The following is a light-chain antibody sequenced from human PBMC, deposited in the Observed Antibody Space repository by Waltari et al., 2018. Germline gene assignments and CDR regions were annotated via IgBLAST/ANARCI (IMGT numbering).Light chain of an antibody. V-gene: IGKV3-11*01. CDR1: QSVIDY. CDR2: GAS. J-gene: IGKJ5*01. Sequence: EIVLTQSQATLSLSPGERATLSCRASQSVIDYVAWYQQKPGQAPRLLIYGASNRATGIPARFSGSGSETDFTLTISSLDPEDFAVYYCQQRSNWRSTFGQGTRLEI. CDR3: QQRSNWRST.